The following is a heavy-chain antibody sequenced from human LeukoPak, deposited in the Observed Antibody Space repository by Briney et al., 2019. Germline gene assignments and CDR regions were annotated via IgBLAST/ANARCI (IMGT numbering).Heavy chain of an antibody. Sequence: SETLSLTCTVSGGSISSYYWSWIRQPAGKGLEWIGRIYTSGSTNYNPSLKSRVTMSVDTSKNQISLKLSSVTAADTAVYYCARMGYCSGGSCYTPDYWGQGTLVTVSS. D-gene: IGHD2-15*01. CDR1: GGSISSYY. J-gene: IGHJ4*02. CDR3: ARMGYCSGGSCYTPDY. V-gene: IGHV4-4*07. CDR2: IYTSGST.